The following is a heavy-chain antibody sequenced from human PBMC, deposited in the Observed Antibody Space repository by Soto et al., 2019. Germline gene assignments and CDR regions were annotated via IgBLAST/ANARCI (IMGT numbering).Heavy chain of an antibody. J-gene: IGHJ5*02. CDR2: IYHSGST. CDR1: GGSISSSSW. Sequence: SETLSLTCAFSGGSISSSSWWSWVRQPPGKGLEWIGEIYHSGSTNYNPSLKSRVTISVDKSKNQFSLKLSSVTAADTAVYYCARAVHYGSGSYYRQYHWFDPWGQGTLVTVSS. CDR3: ARAVHYGSGSYYRQYHWFDP. D-gene: IGHD3-10*01. V-gene: IGHV4-4*02.